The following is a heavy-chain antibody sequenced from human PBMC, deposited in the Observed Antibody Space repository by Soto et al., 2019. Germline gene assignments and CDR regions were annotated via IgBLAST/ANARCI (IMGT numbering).Heavy chain of an antibody. V-gene: IGHV2-70*01. D-gene: IGHD3-3*01. J-gene: IGHJ6*04. CDR2: IDWDDDK. CDR1: GFSLSTSGMC. CDR3: ARIVSGYYYYYGMDV. Sequence: SGPTLVNPTQTLTLTCTFSGFSLSTSGMCVSWIRQPPGKALECLALIDWDDDKYYSTSLKTRLTISKDTSKNQVVLTMTNMDPVDTATYYCARIVSGYYYYYGMDVWGKGTTVTVSS.